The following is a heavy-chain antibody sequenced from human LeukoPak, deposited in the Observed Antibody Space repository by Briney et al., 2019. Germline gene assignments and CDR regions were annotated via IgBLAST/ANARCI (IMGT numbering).Heavy chain of an antibody. V-gene: IGHV3-30-3*01. D-gene: IGHD4-17*01. J-gene: IGHJ4*02. Sequence: PGGSLRLSCAASGFTFSSYAMHWLRQAPGKGLEWVTLISDDGSNKYYADSVKGRFTISRDNSKNTLYLQMNSLRPEDTAVYYCARDTHYGSPNYFDYWGQGTLVTVSS. CDR3: ARDTHYGSPNYFDY. CDR1: GFTFSSYA. CDR2: ISDDGSNK.